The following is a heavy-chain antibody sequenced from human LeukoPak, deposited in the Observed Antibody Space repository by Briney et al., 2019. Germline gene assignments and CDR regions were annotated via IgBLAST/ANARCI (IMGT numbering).Heavy chain of an antibody. J-gene: IGHJ4*02. D-gene: IGHD1-26*01. V-gene: IGHV3-43*02. Sequence: GGSLRLSCAASGFTFDDYAMHWVRQAPGKGLEWVSLISGDGGSTYYADFVKGRFTISRDNSRNSLYLQMSSLRTEDTALYYCARDTLSGRYWATRTNFDYWGQGTLVTVSS. CDR2: ISGDGGST. CDR1: GFTFDDYA. CDR3: ARDTLSGRYWATRTNFDY.